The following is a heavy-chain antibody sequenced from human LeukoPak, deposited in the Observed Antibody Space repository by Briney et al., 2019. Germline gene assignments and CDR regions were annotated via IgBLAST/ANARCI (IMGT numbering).Heavy chain of an antibody. J-gene: IGHJ6*03. Sequence: ASVKVSCKASGYTFTGYYIHWVRQAPGQGLEWMGWINPNSGDTNYAQKFQGRVTMTRDTSISTAYMELSRLRSDDTAVYYCARSAYCSSTSCLYYYYYYYMDVWGKGTTVTVSS. CDR1: GYTFTGYY. V-gene: IGHV1-2*02. CDR2: INPNSGDT. D-gene: IGHD2-2*01. CDR3: ARSAYCSSTSCLYYYYYYYMDV.